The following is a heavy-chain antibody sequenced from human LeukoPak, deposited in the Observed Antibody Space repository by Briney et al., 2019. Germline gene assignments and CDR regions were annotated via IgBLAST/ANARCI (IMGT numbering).Heavy chain of an antibody. D-gene: IGHD4-17*01. CDR2: IYSNSDTV. Sequence: GGSLRLSCAASGFTFSTYAMNWVRQAPGKGLEWVSWIYSNSDTVYYADSVKGRFALSRDNAQSSLYLQMTSLRDEDTAVYYCGRDHDYAFDYWGQGAPVTVSS. J-gene: IGHJ4*02. CDR1: GFTFSTYA. V-gene: IGHV3-48*02. CDR3: GRDHDYAFDY.